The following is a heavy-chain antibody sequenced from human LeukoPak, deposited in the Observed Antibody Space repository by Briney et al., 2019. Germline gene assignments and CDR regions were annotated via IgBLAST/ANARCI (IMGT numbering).Heavy chain of an antibody. D-gene: IGHD1-26*01. V-gene: IGHV3-74*01. CDR1: GFPFSSYW. CDR3: ARSLGGAYDY. J-gene: IGHJ4*02. Sequence: GGSLRLSCAASGFPFSSYWMHWVRQAPGKGLVWVSRINIDGSNTNYADSVKGRFTISRENAKNTLYLQMDSLRAEDTAVYYCARSLGGAYDYWGQGTLVTVSS. CDR2: INIDGSNT.